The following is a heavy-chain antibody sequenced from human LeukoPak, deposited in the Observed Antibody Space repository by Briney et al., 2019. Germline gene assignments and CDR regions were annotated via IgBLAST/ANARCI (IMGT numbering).Heavy chain of an antibody. CDR1: GGSFSGYY. CDR3: ARGQYCSSTSCYSTHLLSSRRYYYYGMDV. V-gene: IGHV4-34*01. J-gene: IGHJ6*02. Sequence: PSETLSLTCAVYGGSFSGYYWSWIRQPPGKGLEWIGEINHSGSTNYIPSLKSRVTISVDTSKNQFSLKLSSVTAADTAVYYCARGQYCSSTSCYSTHLLSSRRYYYYGMDVWGQGTTVTVSS. D-gene: IGHD2-2*02. CDR2: INHSGST.